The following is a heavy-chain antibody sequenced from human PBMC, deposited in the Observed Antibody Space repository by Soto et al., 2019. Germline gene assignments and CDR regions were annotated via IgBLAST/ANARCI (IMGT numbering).Heavy chain of an antibody. V-gene: IGHV3-23*01. D-gene: IGHD6-13*01. J-gene: IGHJ4*02. CDR3: AKARDSSSWYYFDY. Sequence: EVQLLESGGGLVQPGGSLRLSCAASGFTFSSYAMSRVRQAPGKGLEWVSAISGSGGSTYYADSVKGRFTISRDNSKYTLYLQMNSLRAEDTAVYYCAKARDSSSWYYFDYWGQGTLVTVSS. CDR1: GFTFSSYA. CDR2: ISGSGGST.